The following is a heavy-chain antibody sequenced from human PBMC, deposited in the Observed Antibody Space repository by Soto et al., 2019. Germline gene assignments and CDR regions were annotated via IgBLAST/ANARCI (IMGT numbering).Heavy chain of an antibody. D-gene: IGHD2-2*03. CDR3: AREGNLGRWIQPLDS. V-gene: IGHV4-30-4*02. J-gene: IGHJ4*02. CDR2: IYYGGST. Sequence: PSETLSLTCTVSGGSISSDDYYWSWIRQPPGKGLEWIGHIYYGGSTYYNPSLKSRVTISVDTSKNHFSLKLISVTTADTAVYFCAREGNLGRWIQPLDSWGQGTLVTVSS. CDR1: GGSISSDDYY.